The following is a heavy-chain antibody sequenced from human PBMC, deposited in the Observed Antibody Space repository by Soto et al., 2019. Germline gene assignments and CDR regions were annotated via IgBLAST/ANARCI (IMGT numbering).Heavy chain of an antibody. CDR3: VKEPPRGDFILNGFGT. CDR2: IVPVFGST. J-gene: IGHJ5*02. V-gene: IGHV1-69*06. CDR1: GGTFTTNG. D-gene: IGHD2-21*01. Sequence: VQLVQSGNEVKKPGSSVKVSCKASGGTFTTNGIIWVRQAPGQGLEWMGGIVPVFGSTKYAQKFQGRLTITAYRSTNTAYMDSSSLQSAATATYYCVKEPPRGDFILNGFGTWGQGTLVTGSS.